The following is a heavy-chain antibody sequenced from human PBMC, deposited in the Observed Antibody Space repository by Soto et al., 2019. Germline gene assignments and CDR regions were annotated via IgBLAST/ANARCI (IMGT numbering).Heavy chain of an antibody. CDR1: GYTFTSYG. D-gene: IGHD1-26*01. J-gene: IGHJ6*02. V-gene: IGHV1-18*01. CDR2: ISAYNGNT. Sequence: ASVKVSCKASGYTFTSYGISWVRQAPGQGLEWMGWISAYNGNTNYAQKLQGRVTMTTDTSTSTAYMELRSLRSDDTAVYYCARDRGWELPLDYYGMDVWGQGTTVTVS. CDR3: ARDRGWELPLDYYGMDV.